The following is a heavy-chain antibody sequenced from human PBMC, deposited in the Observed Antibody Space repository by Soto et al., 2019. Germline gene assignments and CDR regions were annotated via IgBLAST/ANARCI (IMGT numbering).Heavy chain of an antibody. CDR1: GYSFASHA. CDR2: INAGSGNS. J-gene: IGHJ6*03. Sequence: QVQLVQSGAEVKRPGASVKVSCEASGYSFASHAIHWVRQAPGQRLEWMGWINAGSGNSKYSQNFQARVTITRDTSASTAYMELSSLRSEDTAIYYCASTTVTGFYYYYMDVWGKGTTVSVSS. CDR3: ASTTVTGFYYYYMDV. V-gene: IGHV1-3*01. D-gene: IGHD4-4*01.